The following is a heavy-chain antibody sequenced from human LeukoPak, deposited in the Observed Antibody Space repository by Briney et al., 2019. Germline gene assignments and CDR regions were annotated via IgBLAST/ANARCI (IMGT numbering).Heavy chain of an antibody. D-gene: IGHD6-6*01. CDR3: ARQQLVPY. V-gene: IGHV3-74*01. J-gene: IGHJ4*02. CDR1: GFTFSSYW. CDR2: INSDGSST. Sequence: GGSLRLSCAASGFTFSSYWVHWVRQAPGKGQVWVSRINSDGSSTSYADSVKGRFTISRDNAKNTLYLQMNSLRAEDTAVYYCARQQLVPYWGQGTLVTVSS.